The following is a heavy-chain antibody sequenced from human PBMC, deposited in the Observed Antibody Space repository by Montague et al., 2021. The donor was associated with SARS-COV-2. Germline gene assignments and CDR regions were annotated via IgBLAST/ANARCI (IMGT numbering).Heavy chain of an antibody. V-gene: IGHV3-9*01. CDR3: AKGIAAAGIGLYYYYYGMDV. Sequence: SLRLSRAASGFPFDDCAMHWVRQAPGKGLEWVSGISWNSGSIGYADSVKGRFTISRDNAKNSLYLQMNSLRAEDTALYYCAKGIAAAGIGLYYYYYGMDVWGQGTTVTVSS. CDR1: GFPFDDCA. D-gene: IGHD6-13*01. J-gene: IGHJ6*02. CDR2: ISWNSGSI.